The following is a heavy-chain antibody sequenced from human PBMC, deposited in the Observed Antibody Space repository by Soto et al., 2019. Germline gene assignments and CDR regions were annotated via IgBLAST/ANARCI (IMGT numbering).Heavy chain of an antibody. CDR3: ARGDPATYMRLPFDL. V-gene: IGHV1-18*04. CDR2: ISIYSGNT. J-gene: IGHJ4*02. D-gene: IGHD6-25*01. Sequence: QVQLVQSGAEVKKPGASVTVYCKASGYTFTTYGISWVRQAHGQGLERMGWISIYSGNTGYAHNLQGRVTITRDTSTRTAYMALRRLRSDDTAVYYCARGDPATYMRLPFDLLGQGTLVTVSS. CDR1: GYTFTTYG.